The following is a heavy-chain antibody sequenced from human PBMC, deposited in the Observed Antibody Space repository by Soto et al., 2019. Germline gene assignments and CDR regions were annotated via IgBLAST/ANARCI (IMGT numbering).Heavy chain of an antibody. Sequence: EVQLVESGGGLVKPGGSLRLSCGASGFTFSHAWMNWVRQAPGKGLEWVGRIKSKIDGGTSDYAAPVKGGFSISRDDSTDTLFLQMNSLKTEDTAVYFCATMGHCSNGVCSYYYYGMDVWGLGTTVTVSS. CDR2: IKSKIDGGTS. J-gene: IGHJ6*02. CDR1: GFTFSHAW. D-gene: IGHD2-8*01. CDR3: ATMGHCSNGVCSYYYYGMDV. V-gene: IGHV3-15*07.